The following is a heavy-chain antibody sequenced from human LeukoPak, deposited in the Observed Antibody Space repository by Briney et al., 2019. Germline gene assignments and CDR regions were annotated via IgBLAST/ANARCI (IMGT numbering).Heavy chain of an antibody. D-gene: IGHD6-19*01. CDR1: GFAFGSCW. CDR2: IKQDGSEK. Sequence: PGGSLRFSCAASGFAFGSCWMSWVRQAPGKGLEWVANIKQDGSEKHYVDSVKGRFTISRDNAKNSLYLQMNSLRAEDTAVYYCARGSGWYPDYWGQGTLVTVSS. J-gene: IGHJ4*02. CDR3: ARGSGWYPDY. V-gene: IGHV3-7*04.